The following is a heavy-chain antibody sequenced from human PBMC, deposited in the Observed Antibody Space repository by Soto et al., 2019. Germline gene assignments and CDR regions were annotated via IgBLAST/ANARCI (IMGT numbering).Heavy chain of an antibody. CDR1: GYSFTTYY. V-gene: IGHV1-46*03. J-gene: IGHJ3*01. Sequence: QVVQSGAEVRKPGASVKVSCKASGYSFTTYYIHWFRQAPGQGLEWMAIINPNGGTTNYAQKFQGRVTVTRDMSASTVYMELSSLRSDDTAVYYCAAFCSGGGCPPGPWNWDRGTMVTVSS. CDR3: AAFCSGGGCPPGPWN. CDR2: INPNGGTT. D-gene: IGHD2-15*01.